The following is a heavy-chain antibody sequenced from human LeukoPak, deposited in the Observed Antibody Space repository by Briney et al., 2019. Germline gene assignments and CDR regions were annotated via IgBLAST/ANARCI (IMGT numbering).Heavy chain of an antibody. CDR1: XX. CDR2: IYTDGSST. V-gene: IGHV3-74*01. Sequence: XXMEXVRXXPXXGLGWVSTIYTDGSSTNYADSVKGRFTISRDKAKNTLYLQMNSLRAQDTAVYYCVRGVYLFRHYWGQEPLVTVSS. CDR3: VRGVYLFRHY. D-gene: IGHD5/OR15-5a*01. J-gene: IGHJ4*02.